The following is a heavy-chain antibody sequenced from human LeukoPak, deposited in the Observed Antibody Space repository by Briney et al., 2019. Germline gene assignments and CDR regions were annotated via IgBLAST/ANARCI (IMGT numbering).Heavy chain of an antibody. V-gene: IGHV3-7*05. Sequence: GGSLRLSCAASGFTFSSYAMSWVRQAPGKGLEWVANIKQDGSEKYYVDSVKGRFTISRDNAKNSLYLQMNSLRAEDTAVYYRARDQRYCSSSSCPWEPFDYWGQGTLVTVSS. CDR2: IKQDGSEK. CDR1: GFTFSSYA. J-gene: IGHJ4*02. CDR3: ARDQRYCSSSSCPWEPFDY. D-gene: IGHD2-2*01.